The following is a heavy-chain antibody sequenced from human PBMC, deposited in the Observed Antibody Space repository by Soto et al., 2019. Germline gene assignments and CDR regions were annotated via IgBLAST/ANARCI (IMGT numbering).Heavy chain of an antibody. CDR1: GGSISSYY. V-gene: IGHV4-59*01. J-gene: IGHJ4*02. Sequence: SQTLSLTCTVSGGSISSYYWSWIRQPPGKGLEWIGYIYYSGSTNYNPSLKSRVTISVDTSKNQFSLKLSSVTAADTAVYYCARAISGSAFDYWGQGTLVTVSS. CDR3: ARAISGSAFDY. CDR2: IYYSGST. D-gene: IGHD1-26*01.